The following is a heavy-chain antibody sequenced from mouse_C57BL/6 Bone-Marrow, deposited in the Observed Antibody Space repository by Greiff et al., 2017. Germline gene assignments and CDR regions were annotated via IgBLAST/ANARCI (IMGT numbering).Heavy chain of an antibody. CDR1: GFTFSSYA. CDR3: ARDWDYYGSSYDYFDY. D-gene: IGHD1-1*01. V-gene: IGHV5-4*01. Sequence: SGGGLVKPGGSLKLSCAASGFTFSSYAMSWVRQTPEKRLEWVATISDGGSYTYYPDNVKGRFTISRDNAKNNLYLQMSHLKSEDTAMYYCARDWDYYGSSYDYFDYWGQGTTLTVSS. J-gene: IGHJ2*01. CDR2: ISDGGSYT.